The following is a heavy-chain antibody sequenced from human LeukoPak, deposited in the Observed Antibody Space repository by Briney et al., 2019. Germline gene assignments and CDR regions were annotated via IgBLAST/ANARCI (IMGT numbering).Heavy chain of an antibody. CDR2: ISGSGGST. D-gene: IGHD3-9*01. Sequence: SGGSLRLSCAASGFTFSSYAMSWVRQAPGKGLEWVSAISGSGGSTYYADSVKGRFTISRDNSKNTLYLQMNSLRAEDTAVYYCARAGLRYFDWLPPTRFDYWGQGTLVTVSS. V-gene: IGHV3-23*01. CDR1: GFTFSSYA. J-gene: IGHJ4*02. CDR3: ARAGLRYFDWLPPTRFDY.